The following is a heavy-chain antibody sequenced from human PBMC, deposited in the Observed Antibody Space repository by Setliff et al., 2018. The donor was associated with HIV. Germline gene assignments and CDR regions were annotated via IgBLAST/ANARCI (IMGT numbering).Heavy chain of an antibody. CDR2: IHPIFGTT. V-gene: IGHV1-69*13. J-gene: IGHJ4*02. D-gene: IGHD3-3*01. CDR3: ARGIPRGTVFGVVGYFDY. CDR1: GGTFSSYI. Sequence: ASVKVSCKASGGTFSSYITAWVRQAPGQGPEWMGGIHPIFGTTNYARDFMGRVSITADESTNTAYMELSSLRSDDSAIYYCARGIPRGTVFGVVGYFDYWGQGTPVTVSS.